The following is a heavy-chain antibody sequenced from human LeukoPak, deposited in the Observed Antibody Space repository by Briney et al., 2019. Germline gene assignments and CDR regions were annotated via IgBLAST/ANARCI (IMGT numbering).Heavy chain of an antibody. V-gene: IGHV1-69*06. D-gene: IGHD3-22*01. CDR3: AWDYYDSSGPARAFDY. Sequence: GASVKVSCKASGGTFSSYAISWARQAPGQGLEWMGGIIPIFGTANYAQKFQGRVTITADKSTSTAYMELSSLRSEDTAVYYCAWDYYDSSGPARAFDYWGQGTLVTVSS. CDR2: IIPIFGTA. CDR1: GGTFSSYA. J-gene: IGHJ4*02.